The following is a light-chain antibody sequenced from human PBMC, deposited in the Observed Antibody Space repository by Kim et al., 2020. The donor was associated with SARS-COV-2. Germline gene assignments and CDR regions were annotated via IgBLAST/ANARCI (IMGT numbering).Light chain of an antibody. Sequence: SYELTQPPSVSVAPGKTARINCGGNNIAPKTVHWYQQRPGPLPVLVVYYDRDRPSGIPERFSGSNSGNTATLTISRVEAGDEADYYCQVWDSTNDHPVFGGGTQLTVL. J-gene: IGLJ2*01. V-gene: IGLV3-21*04. CDR2: YDR. CDR3: QVWDSTNDHPV. CDR1: NIAPKT.